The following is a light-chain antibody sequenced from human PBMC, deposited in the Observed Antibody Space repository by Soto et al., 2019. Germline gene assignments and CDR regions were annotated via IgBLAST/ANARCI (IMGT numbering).Light chain of an antibody. CDR1: QSLVHSDGNTY. V-gene: IGKV2-30*02. CDR2: RVS. Sequence: DVVMTQSPLSLPVTLGQPASISCRSSQSLVHSDGNTYLNWFHQRPGQSPRRLMYRVSSRDSGVPDRFSGSGSGTDCTLKISRVEAEDAGVYYYMQGTHWVYTFGQGTKLEIK. J-gene: IGKJ2*01. CDR3: MQGTHWVYT.